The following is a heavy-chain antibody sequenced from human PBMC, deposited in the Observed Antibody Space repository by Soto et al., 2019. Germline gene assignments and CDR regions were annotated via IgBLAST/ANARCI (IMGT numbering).Heavy chain of an antibody. CDR3: ARMGYSSTDYPRALDY. D-gene: IGHD6-13*01. CDR1: GASISSSHW. CDR2: IHHRGNT. J-gene: IGHJ4*02. Sequence: QVQLQESGQGLVKPSGTLSLTCAVSGASISSSHWWSWVRQSPGKGLEWIGEIHHRGNTNYNPSLKSRVTISLDKSKNQFSLNLTSLAAADTAMYYCARMGYSSTDYPRALDYWGQGTRVTVSS. V-gene: IGHV4-4*02.